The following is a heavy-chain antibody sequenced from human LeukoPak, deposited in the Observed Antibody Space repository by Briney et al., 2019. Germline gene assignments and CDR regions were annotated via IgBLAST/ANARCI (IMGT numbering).Heavy chain of an antibody. CDR2: IYYSGST. CDR3: ARSRDILTGYHFDY. V-gene: IGHV4-59*01. D-gene: IGHD3-9*01. CDR1: GGSISSYY. Sequence: SETLSLTRSVSGGSISSYYWSWIRQPPGKGLEWIGYIYYSGSTKYNPSLKSRVTISVDTSKNQFSLKLSSVTAADTAVYYCARSRDILTGYHFDYWGQGTLVTVSS. J-gene: IGHJ4*02.